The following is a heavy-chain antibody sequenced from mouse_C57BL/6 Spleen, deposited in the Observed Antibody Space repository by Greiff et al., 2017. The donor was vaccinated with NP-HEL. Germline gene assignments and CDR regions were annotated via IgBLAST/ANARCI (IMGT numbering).Heavy chain of an antibody. V-gene: IGHV1-52*01. CDR3: ASRGLGYAMDY. CDR2: IDPSDSET. J-gene: IGHJ4*01. CDR1: GYTFTSYW. Sequence: VQLQQPGAELVRPGSSVKLSCKASGYTFTSYWMHWVKQRPIQGLEWIGNIDPSDSETHYNQKFKDKATLTVDKSSSTAYMQLSSLTSEDSAVYYCASRGLGYAMDYWGQGTSVTVSS.